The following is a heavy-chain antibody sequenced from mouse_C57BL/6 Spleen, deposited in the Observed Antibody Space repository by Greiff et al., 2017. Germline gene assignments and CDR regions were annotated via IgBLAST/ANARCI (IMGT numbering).Heavy chain of an antibody. D-gene: IGHD1-1*01. CDR3: ARTDGSSRYFDV. CDR2: ISYDGSN. CDR1: GYSITSGYY. V-gene: IGHV3-6*01. Sequence: EVKLMESGPGLVKPSQSLSLTCSVTGYSITSGYYWNWIRQFPGNKLEWMGYISYDGSNNYNPSLKNRISITRDTSKNQFFLKLNSVTTEDTATYYCARTDGSSRYFDVWGTGTTVTVSS. J-gene: IGHJ1*03.